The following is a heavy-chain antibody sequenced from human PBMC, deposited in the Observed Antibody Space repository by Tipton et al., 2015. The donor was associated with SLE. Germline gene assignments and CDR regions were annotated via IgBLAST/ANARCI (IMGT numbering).Heavy chain of an antibody. CDR3: ARSGDHYYYIDV. CDR2: IYSSGST. CDR1: GGSISSNY. V-gene: IGHV4-4*07. D-gene: IGHD7-27*01. J-gene: IGHJ6*03. Sequence: TLSLTCSVSGGSISSNYWIWIRQPAGKGLEWIGQIYSSGSTNYNPSLRSRVTMSVDTSKNQFSLKLSSVTAADTAVYYCARSGDHYYYIDVWGQGTTVTVSS.